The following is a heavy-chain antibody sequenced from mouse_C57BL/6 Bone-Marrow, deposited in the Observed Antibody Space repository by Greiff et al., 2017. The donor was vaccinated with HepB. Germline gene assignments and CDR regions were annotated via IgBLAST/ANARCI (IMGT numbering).Heavy chain of an antibody. CDR3: ARLPLLLRKSYWYFDV. D-gene: IGHD1-1*01. J-gene: IGHJ1*03. Sequence: QVQLQQSGAELARPGASVKLSCKASGYTFTSYGISWVKQRPGQGLEWIGEIYPRSGNTYYNEKFKGKATLTADKSSSTAYMELRSLTSEDSAVYFCARLPLLLRKSYWYFDVWGTGTTVTVSS. V-gene: IGHV1-81*01. CDR1: GYTFTSYG. CDR2: IYPRSGNT.